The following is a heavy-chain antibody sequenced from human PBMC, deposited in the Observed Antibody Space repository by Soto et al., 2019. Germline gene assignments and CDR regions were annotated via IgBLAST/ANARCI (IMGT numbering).Heavy chain of an antibody. CDR1: GYTFTSYD. V-gene: IGHV1-69*13. D-gene: IGHD2-15*01. CDR2: IIPMFDTP. J-gene: IGHJ4*02. CDR3: ARSGGLDRDFNY. Sequence: SVKVSCKASGYTFTSYDINWVRQAPGQGLEWMGGIIPMFDTPIYAQKFQDRVTITADESTSTAYMQLSSLRSGDTAVYYCARSGGLDRDFNYWGQGSLVTVSS.